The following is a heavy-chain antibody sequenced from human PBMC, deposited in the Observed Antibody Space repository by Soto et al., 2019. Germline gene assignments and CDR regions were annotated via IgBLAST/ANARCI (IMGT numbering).Heavy chain of an antibody. V-gene: IGHV1-3*01. CDR1: GYTFTSYV. D-gene: IGHD5-12*01. CDR2: INAGNDYT. Sequence: ASVKVSCKASGYTFTSYVLQWVRQASGQRLEWMGWINAGNDYTKYSQKFQGRVTITRDTSASTVYMELSSLRSEDTAVYYCARTRGGYDSALDYWGQGTLVTVSS. CDR3: ARTRGGYDSALDY. J-gene: IGHJ4*02.